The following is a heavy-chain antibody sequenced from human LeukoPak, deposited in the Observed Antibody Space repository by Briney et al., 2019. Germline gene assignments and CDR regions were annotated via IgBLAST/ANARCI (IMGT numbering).Heavy chain of an antibody. Sequence: GASVNVSCTAPGYTFTSYYLHWVRQAPGQGLEWMGWINPNSGGTNYAQKFQGRVTMTRDTSISTAYMELTRLRSDDTAEYYCARALYYDSSGYYSSSYYYFQHWGQGTLVTVSS. CDR1: GYTFTSYY. CDR2: INPNSGGT. CDR3: ARALYYDSSGYYSSSYYYFQH. J-gene: IGHJ1*01. V-gene: IGHV1-2*02. D-gene: IGHD3-22*01.